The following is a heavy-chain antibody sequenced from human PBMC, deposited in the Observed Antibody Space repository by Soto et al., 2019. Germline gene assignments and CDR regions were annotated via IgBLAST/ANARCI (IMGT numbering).Heavy chain of an antibody. CDR3: AREGGIVGATAPDY. V-gene: IGHV4-31*02. CDR2: IYYSGST. Sequence: LCGGSISSGGYYWSWIRQHPGKGLEWIGYIYYSGSTYYNPSLKSRVTISVDTSKNQFSLKLSSVTAADTAVYYCAREGGIVGATAPDYWGQGTLVTVSS. J-gene: IGHJ4*02. D-gene: IGHD1-26*01. CDR1: GGSISSGGYY.